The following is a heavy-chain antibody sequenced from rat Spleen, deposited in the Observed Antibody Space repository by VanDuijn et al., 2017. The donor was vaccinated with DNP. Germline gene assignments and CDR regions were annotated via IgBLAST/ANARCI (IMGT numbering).Heavy chain of an antibody. Sequence: QVQLKESGPGLVQPSQTLSLTCTVSGFSLTSSGVRWVRQPPGKGLEWMGGIWSGGTTDYNPLFKFRLSISRDTSESQVFLEMNSLQTEDTAIYFCTRTGSFVMDAWGQGTSVIVSS. V-gene: IGHV2-1*01. J-gene: IGHJ4*01. CDR1: GFSLTSSG. CDR2: IWSGGTT. CDR3: TRTGSFVMDA.